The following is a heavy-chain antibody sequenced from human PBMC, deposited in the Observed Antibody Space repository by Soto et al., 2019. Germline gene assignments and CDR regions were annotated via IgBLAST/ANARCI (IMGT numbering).Heavy chain of an antibody. J-gene: IGHJ5*02. V-gene: IGHV4-4*02. D-gene: IGHD6-13*01. CDR3: AREVNSSPARGPNWFNP. Sequence: QVQLQESGPGLVQPSGTLSLTCAVSGYSFTTSHLWSWVRPNPGKGLELIGATYHRGTTNYNPSLKTRVTLSIDKCKTQFSRTMNSVTAAYTAVYYCAREVNSSPARGPNWFNPWGQGTLVTVSS. CDR1: GYSFTTSHL. CDR2: TYHRGTT.